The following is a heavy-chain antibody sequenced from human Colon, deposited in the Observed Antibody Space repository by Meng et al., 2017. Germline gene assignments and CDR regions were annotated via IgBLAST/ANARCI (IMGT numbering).Heavy chain of an antibody. CDR2: IIPIFGTA. J-gene: IGHJ2*01. Sequence: QVPTVQLGAEVKKPGLSVKVSCKASGGTFSSYAISWVRQAPGQGLEWMGGIIPIFGTANYAQKFQGRVTITADKSTSTAYMELSSLRSEDTAVYYCARGSGRRWYFDLWGRGTLVTVSS. CDR3: ARGSGRRWYFDL. CDR1: GGTFSSYA. V-gene: IGHV1-69*06. D-gene: IGHD3-10*01.